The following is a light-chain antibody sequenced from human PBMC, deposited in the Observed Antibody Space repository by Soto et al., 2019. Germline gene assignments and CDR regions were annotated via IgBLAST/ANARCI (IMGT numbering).Light chain of an antibody. CDR1: QTISNW. Sequence: DIQMPQSPSSLSASVGDRVTITCRASQTISNWLAWYQQKPGKPPRLLIYDASRSQTGVPSRFSGIGSGTEFTLTITSLQPDDVATYYCQHYNSHSAHAFGGGTKVDIK. V-gene: IGKV1-5*01. CDR3: QHYNSHSAHA. J-gene: IGKJ4*01. CDR2: DAS.